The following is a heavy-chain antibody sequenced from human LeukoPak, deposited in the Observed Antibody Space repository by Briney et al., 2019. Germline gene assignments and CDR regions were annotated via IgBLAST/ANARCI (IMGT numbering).Heavy chain of an antibody. CDR2: IYYSGST. CDR3: ARENYYDGSGSPSASAPADH. J-gene: IGHJ4*02. D-gene: IGHD3-22*01. V-gene: IGHV4-61*01. Sequence: SETLSLTCTVSGGSVSSGSYYWSWIRQPPGKGLEWIGYIYYSGSTNYNPSLKSRVTISVDTSKNQFSLKLSSVTAADTAVYYCARENYYDGSGSPSASAPADHWGQGTLVTVSS. CDR1: GGSVSSGSYY.